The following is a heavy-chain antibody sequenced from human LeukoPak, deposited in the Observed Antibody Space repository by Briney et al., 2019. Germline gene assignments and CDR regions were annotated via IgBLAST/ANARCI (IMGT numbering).Heavy chain of an antibody. V-gene: IGHV4-34*01. Sequence: PSETLSLTCAVYGGSFSGYYWSWIRQPPGKGLEWIGEINHSGSTNYNPSLKSRVTISVDTSKNQFSLKLSSVTAADTAVYYCARAPIVGANFDYWAREPWSPSPQ. CDR1: GGSFSGYY. J-gene: IGHJ4*02. CDR3: ARAPIVGANFDY. CDR2: INHSGST. D-gene: IGHD1-26*01.